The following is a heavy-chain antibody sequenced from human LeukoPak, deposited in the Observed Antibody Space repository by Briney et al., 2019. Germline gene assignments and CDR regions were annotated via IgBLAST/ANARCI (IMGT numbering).Heavy chain of an antibody. Sequence: GESLKISCQRSGYDFATYWIGWVRQMPGKGLEWMGKIYPGDSDTKYSPSFQGQVTISADKSLGSAYLQWSSLKASDTAMYYCARRYNSGWYYFDYWGQGTLVTVSS. CDR2: IYPGDSDT. D-gene: IGHD6-19*01. CDR3: ARRYNSGWYYFDY. J-gene: IGHJ4*02. CDR1: GYDFATYW. V-gene: IGHV5-51*01.